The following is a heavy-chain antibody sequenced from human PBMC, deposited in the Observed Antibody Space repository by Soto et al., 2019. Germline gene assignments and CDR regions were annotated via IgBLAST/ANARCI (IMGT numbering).Heavy chain of an antibody. Sequence: QVQLVQSGAEVKRPGASVKVSCEASGYTFTTYDINWVRQASGQGLEWMGCVNPSSGNTVYAQKFHGRVTMTRDTSISTAYMELSSLKSDDTAIYYCARASMYIWNDHWGQGTLVTVSS. V-gene: IGHV1-8*01. CDR2: VNPSSGNT. J-gene: IGHJ5*02. D-gene: IGHD1-20*01. CDR1: GYTFTTYD. CDR3: ARASMYIWNDH.